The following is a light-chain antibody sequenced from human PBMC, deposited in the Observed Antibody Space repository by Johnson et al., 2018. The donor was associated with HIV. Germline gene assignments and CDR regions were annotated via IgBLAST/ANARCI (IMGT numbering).Light chain of an antibody. CDR2: DNI. J-gene: IGLJ1*01. CDR3: GTWDTSLGAQYV. V-gene: IGLV1-51*01. CDR1: SSNIGNNY. Sequence: QSVLTQPPSVSAAPGQKVTISCSGSSSNIGNNYVSWYQQLPGTAPKFLIYDNIVRPSGIPDRFSGSRSGTSATLGITGLQTGDEADYYCGTWDTSLGAQYVFGSGTKVTVL.